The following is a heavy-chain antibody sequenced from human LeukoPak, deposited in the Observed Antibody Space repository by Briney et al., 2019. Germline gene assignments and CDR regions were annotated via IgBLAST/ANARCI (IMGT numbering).Heavy chain of an antibody. V-gene: IGHV1-69*04. Sequence: SVKVSCTASGGTFSSYAISWVRQAPGXGLEWMGRIIPILGIANYAQKFQGRVTITADKSTSTAYMELSSLRSEDTAVYYCARDLRSAAGIAAAGIDYWGQGTLVTVSS. D-gene: IGHD6-13*01. CDR1: GGTFSSYA. CDR3: ARDLRSAAGIAAAGIDY. CDR2: IIPILGIA. J-gene: IGHJ4*02.